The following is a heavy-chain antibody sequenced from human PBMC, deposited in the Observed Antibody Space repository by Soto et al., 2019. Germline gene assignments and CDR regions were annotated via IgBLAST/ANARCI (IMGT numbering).Heavy chain of an antibody. J-gene: IGHJ4*02. CDR1: GFTFSSYW. CDR3: ARDRESYCSSTSCYGLFY. D-gene: IGHD2-2*01. CDR2: IKQDGSEK. Sequence: LRLSCAASGFTFSSYWMSWVRQAPGKGLEWVANIKQDGSEKYYVDSVKGRFTISRDNAKNSLYLQMNSLRAEDTAVYYCARDRESYCSSTSCYGLFYWGQGTLVTVSS. V-gene: IGHV3-7*03.